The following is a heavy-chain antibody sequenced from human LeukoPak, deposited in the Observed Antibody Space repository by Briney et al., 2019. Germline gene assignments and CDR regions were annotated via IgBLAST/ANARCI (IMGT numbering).Heavy chain of an antibody. CDR2: ISGSGADT. V-gene: IGHV3-23*01. CDR3: ARRLCRGTACYYFDY. D-gene: IGHD2-2*01. CDR1: GFTFNDYA. J-gene: IGHJ4*02. Sequence: GRSLRLSCATSGFTFNDYAMNWVRQATGQGMEWGAGISGSGADTYYADSVKGRFTISRDNSKKTLYLQTDTLRVGDTALYYCARRLCRGTACYYFDYWGQGTLVTVSS.